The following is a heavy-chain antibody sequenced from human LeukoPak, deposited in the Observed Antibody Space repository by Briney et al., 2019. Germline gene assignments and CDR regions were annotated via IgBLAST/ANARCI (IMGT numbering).Heavy chain of an antibody. Sequence: SETLSLTCTVSGGSISSGSYYWSWIRQPAGKGLEWIGCIYTSGSTNYNPSLKSRLTMSVDTSKNHFSLRLSSVTAADTAIYYCARVLDSGYSDYWGQGTLVTVSS. V-gene: IGHV4-61*10. J-gene: IGHJ4*02. CDR2: IYTSGST. CDR3: ARVLDSGYSDY. CDR1: GGSISSGSYY. D-gene: IGHD1-26*01.